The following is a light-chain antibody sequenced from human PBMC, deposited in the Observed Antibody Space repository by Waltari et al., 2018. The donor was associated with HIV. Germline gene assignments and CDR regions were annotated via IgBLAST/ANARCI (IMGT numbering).Light chain of an antibody. CDR3: CSYAGSYTLV. V-gene: IGLV2-11*01. CDR1: SSDAGGYNY. CDR2: DVS. Sequence: QSALTQPRSVSGSPAQSVTISCTGTSSDAGGYNYVPWYQPHPGKAPKLMIYDVSKRPSGVPDRFSGSKSGNTASLTISGLQSEDEADYYCCSYAGSYTLVFGGGTKLTVL. J-gene: IGLJ2*01.